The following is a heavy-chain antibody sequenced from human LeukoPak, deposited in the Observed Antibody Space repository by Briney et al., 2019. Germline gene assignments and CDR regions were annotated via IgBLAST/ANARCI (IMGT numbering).Heavy chain of an antibody. Sequence: VASVKVSCKASGGTFSSYAISWVRQAPGQGLEWMGGIIPIFGTANYAQKFQGRVTITADESTSTAYMELSSLRSEDTAVYYCARESLWGVVIKSSIGYFDYWGQGTLVTVSS. J-gene: IGHJ4*02. CDR3: ARESLWGVVIKSSIGYFDY. D-gene: IGHD3-3*01. V-gene: IGHV1-69*13. CDR1: GGTFSSYA. CDR2: IIPIFGTA.